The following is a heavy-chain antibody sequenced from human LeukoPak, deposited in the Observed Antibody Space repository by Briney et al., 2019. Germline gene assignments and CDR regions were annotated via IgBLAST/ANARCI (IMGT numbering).Heavy chain of an antibody. V-gene: IGHV1-8*03. D-gene: IGHD2-21*01. CDR2: VNPNSGNT. CDR1: GYTFTSYD. CDR3: ARAPRYCGGDCLYYYYYYMDV. J-gene: IGHJ6*03. Sequence: ASVKVSCKASGYTFTSYDINWVRQATGQGLEWMGWVNPNSGNTGYAQKFQGRVTITRNTSISTAYMELSSLRSEDTAVYYCARAPRYCGGDCLYYYYYYMDVWGKGTTVTVSS.